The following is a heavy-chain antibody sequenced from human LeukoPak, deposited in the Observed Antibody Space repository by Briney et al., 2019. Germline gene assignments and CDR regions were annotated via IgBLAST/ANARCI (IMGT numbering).Heavy chain of an antibody. CDR1: GFTFSSYW. V-gene: IGHV3-7*05. CDR3: ARDCGSDCSQAFDI. D-gene: IGHD2-21*02. CDR2: IKQDGTQK. Sequence: GGSLRLSCAASGFTFSSYWMSWVRQAPGRGLEWVADIKQDGTQKYYVDSVEGRITIPRDNVKNSLYLQMNSLRVEDTAVYYCARDCGSDCSQAFDIWGQGTMVTVSS. J-gene: IGHJ3*02.